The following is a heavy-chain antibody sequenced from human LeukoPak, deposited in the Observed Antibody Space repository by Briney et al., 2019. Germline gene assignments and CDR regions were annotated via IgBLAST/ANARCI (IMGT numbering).Heavy chain of an antibody. CDR3: ARGPPPYFDY. CDR1: GGSISSYY. CDR2: IYHSGST. Sequence: PSETLSLTCTVSGGSISSYYWSWIRQPPGKGLEWIGSIYHSGSTYYNTSLKSRVTISVDTSKNQFSLKLSSVTAADTAVYYCARGPPPYFDYWGQGTLVTVSS. J-gene: IGHJ4*02. V-gene: IGHV4-38-2*02.